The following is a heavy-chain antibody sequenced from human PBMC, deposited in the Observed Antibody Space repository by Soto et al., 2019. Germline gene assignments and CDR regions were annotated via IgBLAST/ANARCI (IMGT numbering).Heavy chain of an antibody. V-gene: IGHV3-23*01. J-gene: IGHJ4*02. D-gene: IGHD6-13*01. Sequence: GSLRLSCAASGFTFSSYAVTWVRQAPGKGLEWVSTISGSGGSTYYADSVKGRFTISRDNSKNTLYLQMNSPRAEDTAVYYCAKDQGSSWYEIDYWGQGTLVTVSS. CDR2: ISGSGGST. CDR1: GFTFSSYA. CDR3: AKDQGSSWYEIDY.